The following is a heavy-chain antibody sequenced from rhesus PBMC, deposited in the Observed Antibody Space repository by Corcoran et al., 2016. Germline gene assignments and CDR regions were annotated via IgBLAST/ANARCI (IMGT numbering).Heavy chain of an antibody. CDR1: GGSIRSSY. CDR3: ARGAVTIDY. Sequence: QLQLQESGPGLVKPSETLSLTSAVSGGSIRSSYWSWIRQAPGKGLEWIGYIYGSGSSTNYNPSLKSRVTLSVDTSKNQLSLKLSSVTAADTAVYYCARGAVTIDYWGQGVLVTVSS. J-gene: IGHJ4*01. V-gene: IGHV4-169*01. D-gene: IGHD4-23*01. CDR2: IYGSGSST.